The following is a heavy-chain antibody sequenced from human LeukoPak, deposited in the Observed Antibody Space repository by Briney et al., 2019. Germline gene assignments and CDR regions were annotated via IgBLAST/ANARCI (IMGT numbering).Heavy chain of an antibody. CDR1: GFTFSSYA. D-gene: IGHD5-18*01. J-gene: IGHJ4*02. Sequence: GGSLRLSCAASGFTFSSYAMHWVRQAPGKGLEWVAVISYDGSNNYYADSVKGRFTISRDNSENTLYLHMNSLRAEDTVLYYCARDLHGYSYGYFDYWGQGTPVTVSS. CDR3: ARDLHGYSYGYFDY. V-gene: IGHV3-30-3*01. CDR2: ISYDGSNN.